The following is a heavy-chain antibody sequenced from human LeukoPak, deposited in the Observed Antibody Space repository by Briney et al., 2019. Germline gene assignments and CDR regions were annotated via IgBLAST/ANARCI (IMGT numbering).Heavy chain of an antibody. D-gene: IGHD6-19*01. J-gene: IGHJ4*02. CDR3: ARVRGSGWYFDY. CDR1: GFTFSTYS. V-gene: IGHV3-48*02. CDR2: ITSSGSTI. Sequence: GGSLRLSCAASGFTFSTYSMNWVRQAPGKGLEWVSYITSSGSTIYYADSVKGRFTISRDNAKNSLYLEMNSLRDEDTAMYYCARVRGSGWYFDYWGQGTLVAVSS.